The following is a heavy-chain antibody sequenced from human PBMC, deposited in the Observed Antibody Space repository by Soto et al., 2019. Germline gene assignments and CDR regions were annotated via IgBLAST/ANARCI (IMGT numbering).Heavy chain of an antibody. V-gene: IGHV3-23*01. CDR2: ISHSGTST. Sequence: EVQLLESGGGLVQPGGSLRLSCAVSGVTFSNFAMNWVRQAPGKGLEWVSGISHSGTSTYYADSVKGRFTISRDNSKNTLYPQMNTLRAEDTDVYYCAKGPWVHHFSDGCNWIDTWGQGTLVTVSS. D-gene: IGHD3-3*02. CDR1: GVTFSNFA. CDR3: AKGPWVHHFSDGCNWIDT. J-gene: IGHJ5*02.